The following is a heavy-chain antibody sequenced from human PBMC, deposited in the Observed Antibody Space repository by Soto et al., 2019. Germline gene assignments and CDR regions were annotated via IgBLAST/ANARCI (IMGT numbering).Heavy chain of an antibody. CDR3: ARDTNYYASGSGVDY. J-gene: IGHJ4*02. V-gene: IGHV3-21*01. CDR2: ITSSSTYI. D-gene: IGHD3-10*01. CDR1: GFTFSSYS. Sequence: PGGSLRLSCVASGFTFSSYSMSWVRQAPGKGLEWVASITSSSTYIHYGDSVKGRFTISRDNAKNALNLQMSSLRAEDTAVYFCARDTNYYASGSGVDYWGQGILVTVSS.